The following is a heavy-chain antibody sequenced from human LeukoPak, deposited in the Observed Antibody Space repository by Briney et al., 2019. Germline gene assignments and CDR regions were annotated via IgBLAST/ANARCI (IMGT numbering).Heavy chain of an antibody. CDR2: TSGDGITT. CDR1: GFTSHNYA. CDR3: ARDHVYGGADY. J-gene: IGHJ4*02. D-gene: IGHD5/OR15-5a*01. V-gene: IGHV3-43*02. Sequence: GGSLRLSCAASGFTSHNYAIHWVRQAPGKGLEWVSLTSGDGITTYFADSVKGRFTISRDNSKSSLFLQMNSLRTEDTALHYCARDHVYGGADYWGQGTLVTVSS.